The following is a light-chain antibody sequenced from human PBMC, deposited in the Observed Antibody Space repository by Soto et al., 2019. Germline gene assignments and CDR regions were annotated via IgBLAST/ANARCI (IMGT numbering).Light chain of an antibody. CDR1: SSDVGGYNY. V-gene: IGLV2-14*01. Sequence: QSALTQPASVSGSPGQSITISCTGTSSDVGGYNYVSWYQQHPGKAPQLMIYEVSNRPSGVSNRFSGSKSGNTASLTISGLQTEDEADYYCSSYTSISTLAYVFGTGTKLTVL. J-gene: IGLJ1*01. CDR2: EVS. CDR3: SSYTSISTLAYV.